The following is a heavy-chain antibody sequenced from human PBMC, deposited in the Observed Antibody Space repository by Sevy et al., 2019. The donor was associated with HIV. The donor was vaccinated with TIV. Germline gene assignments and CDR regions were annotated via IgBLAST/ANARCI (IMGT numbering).Heavy chain of an antibody. J-gene: IGHJ6*02. Sequence: ASVKVSCKASGYTFTGYYMHWVRQAPGQGLEWMGWINPNSGGTNYAQKFQGRVTMTRDTSISTAYMELSRLRSDDTAVYYCARSYGDYEYYYYGMDVWGQGTTVTVSS. CDR3: ARSYGDYEYYYYGMDV. V-gene: IGHV1-2*02. CDR1: GYTFTGYY. D-gene: IGHD4-17*01. CDR2: INPNSGGT.